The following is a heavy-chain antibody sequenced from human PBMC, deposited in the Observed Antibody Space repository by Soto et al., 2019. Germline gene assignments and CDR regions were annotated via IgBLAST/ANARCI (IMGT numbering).Heavy chain of an antibody. CDR3: ARSGSSWNLREFDY. CDR1: DYTFTSYG. J-gene: IGHJ4*02. D-gene: IGHD6-13*01. Sequence: SVKVSCKASDYTFTSYGIIWVRQAPGQGLEWIGWISVYNGNTNYAQKFRGRVTMTTDISTTTAYMEMRSLRSDYTAVYYCARSGSSWNLREFDYWGQGTLVTVS. CDR2: ISVYNGNT. V-gene: IGHV1-18*01.